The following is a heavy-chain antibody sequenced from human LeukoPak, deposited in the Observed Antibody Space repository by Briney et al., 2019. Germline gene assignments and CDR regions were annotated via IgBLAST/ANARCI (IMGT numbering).Heavy chain of an antibody. CDR3: ARDLQQWLVRYFFDY. Sequence: GGSLRLSCAASGFTFSSYSMNWVRQAPGNGLEWVSSISSSSSYIYYADSVKGRFTISRDNAKNSLYLQMNSLRAEDTAVYYCARDLQQWLVRYFFDYWGQGTLVTVSS. V-gene: IGHV3-21*01. CDR2: ISSSSSYI. CDR1: GFTFSSYS. J-gene: IGHJ4*02. D-gene: IGHD6-19*01.